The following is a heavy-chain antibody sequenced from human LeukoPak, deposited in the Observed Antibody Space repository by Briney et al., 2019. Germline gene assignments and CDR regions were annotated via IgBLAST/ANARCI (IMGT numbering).Heavy chain of an antibody. J-gene: IGHJ3*02. V-gene: IGHV1-18*01. CDR2: ISAYNGNT. CDR3: ARDLISDYGDYVAFDI. D-gene: IGHD4-17*01. CDR1: GYTFTSYG. Sequence: ASVKVSCKASGYTFTSYGISWVRQAPGQGLEWMGWISAYNGNTNYAQKLQGRVTMTTDTSTSTAYMELRSLRSDDTAVYYCARDLISDYGDYVAFDIWGQGTMVTVSS.